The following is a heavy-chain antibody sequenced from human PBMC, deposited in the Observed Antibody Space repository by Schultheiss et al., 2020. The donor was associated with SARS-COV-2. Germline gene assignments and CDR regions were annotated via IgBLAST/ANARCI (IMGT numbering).Heavy chain of an antibody. CDR1: GGSISSYY. CDR2: INPSGST. V-gene: IGHV4-59*12. J-gene: IGHJ5*02. Sequence: SETLSLTCTVSGGSISSYYWSWIRQPPGKGLEWIGEINPSGSTNYNPSLNSRVSISVDTSKSQFSLKLSSVTAADTAVYYCARVRGQLSWFDAWGQGTLVTVSS. D-gene: IGHD6-6*01. CDR3: ARVRGQLSWFDA.